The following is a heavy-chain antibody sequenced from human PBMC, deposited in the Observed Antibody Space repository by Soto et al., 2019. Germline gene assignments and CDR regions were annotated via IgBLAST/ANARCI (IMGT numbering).Heavy chain of an antibody. J-gene: IGHJ4*02. CDR2: ISAHNGNT. CDR3: ARGRYGDY. Sequence: QVHLVQSGAEVKKPGASVKVSCKXXGYXXXXXXXTWVRPAPGQGLEWMGWISAHNGNTDYAQKXXGRVXXXXXXXTSXXYXELRSLRSDDTAVYYCARGRYGDYWGQGALVTVSS. CDR1: GYXXXXXX. V-gene: IGHV1-18*01. D-gene: IGHD1-1*01.